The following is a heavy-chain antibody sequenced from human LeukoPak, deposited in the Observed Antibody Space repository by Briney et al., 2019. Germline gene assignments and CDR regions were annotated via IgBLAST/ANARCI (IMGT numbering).Heavy chain of an antibody. J-gene: IGHJ4*02. CDR1: GFIFSTYW. V-gene: IGHV3-7*01. Sequence: PGGSLRLSCAASGFIFSTYWMTWVRQAPGKGLEWVATIKYDGDEKFYVVSVTGRFTIYRDNAKNSLYLQMNSLTAEDTSVYYCVRESFSRGDFNWGQGTLVSVSS. CDR3: VRESFSRGDFN. D-gene: IGHD3-3*01. CDR2: IKYDGDEK.